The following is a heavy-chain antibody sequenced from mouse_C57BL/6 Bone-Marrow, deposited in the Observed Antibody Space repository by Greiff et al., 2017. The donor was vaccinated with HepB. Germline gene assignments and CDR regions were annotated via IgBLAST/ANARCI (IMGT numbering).Heavy chain of an antibody. CDR3: ARDYGSSSGYWYFDV. V-gene: IGHV3-6*01. CDR1: GYSITSGYY. Sequence: EVKLQESGPGLVKPSQSLSLTCSVTGYSITSGYYWNWIRQFPGNKLEWMGYISYDGSNNYNPSLKNRISITRDTSKNQFFLKLNSVTTEDTATYYCARDYGSSSGYWYFDVWGTGTTVTVSS. CDR2: ISYDGSN. D-gene: IGHD1-1*01. J-gene: IGHJ1*03.